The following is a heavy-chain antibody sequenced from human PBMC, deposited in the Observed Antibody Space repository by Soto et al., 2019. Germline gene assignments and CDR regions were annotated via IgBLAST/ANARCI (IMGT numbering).Heavy chain of an antibody. CDR2: IRNKADSYAT. CDR3: SRQTVSCHDY. Sequence: EVQLVESGGGLVQPGGSLKLSCAASGFTFSGSHMHWVRQASRKGLEWVGHIRNKADSYATAYAASVKGRFTISRDDSKNTAYLQMNGLKTEDTAVYYCSRQTVSCHDYWGQGTLVTVSS. CDR1: GFTFSGSH. D-gene: IGHD2-2*01. J-gene: IGHJ4*02. V-gene: IGHV3-73*01.